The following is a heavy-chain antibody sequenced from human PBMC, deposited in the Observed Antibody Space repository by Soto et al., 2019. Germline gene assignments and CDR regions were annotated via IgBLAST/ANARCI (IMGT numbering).Heavy chain of an antibody. CDR3: ARPGVPGQAYGMDV. V-gene: IGHV5-51*01. CDR2: IHPGDSDT. J-gene: IGHJ6*02. Sequence: PGESLKISCKGSGYSFTSYWIAWVRQMPGKGLEWMGIIHPGDSDTRYSPSFQGQVTFSADKSISTAYLQWNSLKASDTAMYYCARPGVPGQAYGMDVWGQGTTVTVSS. CDR1: GYSFTSYW.